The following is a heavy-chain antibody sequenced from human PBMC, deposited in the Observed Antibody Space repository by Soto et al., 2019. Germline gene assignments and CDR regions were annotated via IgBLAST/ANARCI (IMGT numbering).Heavy chain of an antibody. CDR1: GGSFSGYY. CDR2: INHSGST. CDR3: TTDSRTTLPEIRFDY. D-gene: IGHD1-26*01. Sequence: PSETLSLTCAVYGGSFSGYYWSWIRQPPGKGLEWIGEINHSGSTNYNPSLKSRVTISVDTSKNQFSLKLSSVTAADTGVYYCTTDSRTTLPEIRFDYWGHGTQVTVSS. V-gene: IGHV4-34*03. J-gene: IGHJ4*01.